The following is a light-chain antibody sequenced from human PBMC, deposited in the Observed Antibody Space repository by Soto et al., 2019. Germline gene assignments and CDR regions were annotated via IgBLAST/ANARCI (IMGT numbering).Light chain of an antibody. V-gene: IGKV1-5*01. Sequence: DIQMTQSPSTLSASIGDRVTITCRASQSIGGWLAWYQQRPGKAPKLLIYDAFSVNSGVPSRFSGSRSGTKFTLAISGLQPEDFAVYFCQQRSKWPHLTFGGGTKVEIK. CDR3: QQRSKWPHLT. CDR2: DAF. CDR1: QSIGGW. J-gene: IGKJ4*01.